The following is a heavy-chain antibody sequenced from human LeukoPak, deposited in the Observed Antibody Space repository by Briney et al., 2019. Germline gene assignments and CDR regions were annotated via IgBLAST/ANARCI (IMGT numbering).Heavy chain of an antibody. Sequence: GGSLRLSCAASGFTFSSYAMHWVRQAPGKGLEWVAVISYDGSNKYYADSVKGRFTISRDNSKNTLYLQMNSLRAEDTAVYYCAREGSGWYGGPYYYYGMDVWGQGTTVTVSS. CDR2: ISYDGSNK. CDR1: GFTFSSYA. CDR3: AREGSGWYGGPYYYYGMDV. J-gene: IGHJ6*02. D-gene: IGHD6-19*01. V-gene: IGHV3-30-3*01.